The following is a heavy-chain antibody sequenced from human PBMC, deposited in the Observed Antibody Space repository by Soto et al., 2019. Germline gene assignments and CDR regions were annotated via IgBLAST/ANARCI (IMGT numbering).Heavy chain of an antibody. CDR1: GFDFSGYT. CDR3: ARVDCSTTTCYYYGFDV. Sequence: QVHLEESGGGVVQPGGSLRLSCAGSGFDFSGYTIHWVRQAPGKGLEWVAVISYDGSDKYYADSVKGRFTISRDNAKKTLYLQMYSLRIEDTAVYYCARVDCSTTTCYYYGFDVWGQGTTVTVSS. CDR2: ISYDGSDK. D-gene: IGHD2-2*01. V-gene: IGHV3-30-3*01. J-gene: IGHJ6*02.